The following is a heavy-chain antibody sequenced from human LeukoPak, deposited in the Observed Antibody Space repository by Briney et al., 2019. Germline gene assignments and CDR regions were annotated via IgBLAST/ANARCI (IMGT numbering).Heavy chain of an antibody. D-gene: IGHD3-10*01. CDR3: ARWAGVSDL. Sequence: GGSLRLSCVASRFTFRNYWMSWVRQAPGKGPEWVANIKQDGSEECNVDSVKGRFTISRDDAKNSLNLQMNSLRAEDTAVYYCARWAGVSDLWGQGTLVTVSS. J-gene: IGHJ5*02. V-gene: IGHV3-7*01. CDR2: IKQDGSEE. CDR1: RFTFRNYW.